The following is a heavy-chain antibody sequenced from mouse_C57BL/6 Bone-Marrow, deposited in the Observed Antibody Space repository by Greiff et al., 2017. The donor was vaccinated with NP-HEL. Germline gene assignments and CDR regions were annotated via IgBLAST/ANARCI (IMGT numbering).Heavy chain of an antibody. V-gene: IGHV5-9-1*02. Sequence: EVKLVESGEGLVKPGGSLKLSCAASGFTFSSYAMSWVRQTPEKRLEWVAYISSGGDYIYYADTVKGRFTISRDNARNTLYLQMSSLKSEDTAMYYCTRETYYYGSNYAMDYWGQGTSVTVSS. D-gene: IGHD1-1*01. CDR2: ISSGGDYI. J-gene: IGHJ4*01. CDR1: GFTFSSYA. CDR3: TRETYYYGSNYAMDY.